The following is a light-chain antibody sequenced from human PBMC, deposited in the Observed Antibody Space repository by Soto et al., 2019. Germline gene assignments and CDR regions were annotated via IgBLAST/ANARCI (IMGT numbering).Light chain of an antibody. CDR2: GAS. V-gene: IGKV3-20*01. J-gene: IGKJ2*01. CDR1: QSVSSSY. Sequence: EIVLTQSPGTLSLSPGERATLSCRASQSVSSSYLAWYQQKPGQAPRLLIYGASIRATGIPDRFSGSGSGMDFTLTISRLEPEDFAVYYCQQYGSSPPYTFGQGTKLEIK. CDR3: QQYGSSPPYT.